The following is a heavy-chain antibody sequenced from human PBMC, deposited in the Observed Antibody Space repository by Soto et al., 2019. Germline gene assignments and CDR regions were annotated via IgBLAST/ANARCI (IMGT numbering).Heavy chain of an antibody. V-gene: IGHV3-23*01. CDR2: FRTSGDGGTT. J-gene: IGHJ4*02. CDR1: GFTFSSYS. Sequence: PGVSLRLSCAASGFTFSSYSMSWVRQAPGKGLEWVSGFRTSGDGGTTYYADSVKGRFTISRDNSKNMLFLQMNSLRAEDTAIYYCAKKVNSGPGSQYFDYWGQGTQVTVSS. D-gene: IGHD3-10*01. CDR3: AKKVNSGPGSQYFDY.